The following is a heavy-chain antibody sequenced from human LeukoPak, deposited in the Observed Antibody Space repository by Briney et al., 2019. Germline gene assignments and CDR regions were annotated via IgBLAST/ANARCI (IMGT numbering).Heavy chain of an antibody. CDR2: IYYDGSS. J-gene: IGHJ4*02. Sequence: PSETLSLTCTVSGGSVSSGYYYWSWIRQPPGKGLEFIGYIYYDGSSNYNPSLNSRVTISVDTSKNQFSLKLSSVTAADTAVYYCAGMRITTPTVRTLDYWSQGTLVTVSS. D-gene: IGHD1-14*01. V-gene: IGHV4-61*01. CDR1: GGSVSSGYYY. CDR3: AGMRITTPTVRTLDY.